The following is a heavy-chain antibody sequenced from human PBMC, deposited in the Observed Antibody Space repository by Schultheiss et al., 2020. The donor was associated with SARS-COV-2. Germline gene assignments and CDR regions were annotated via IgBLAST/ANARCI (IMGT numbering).Heavy chain of an antibody. CDR1: GGSISSYY. CDR3: ARHQAAAGILDY. D-gene: IGHD6-13*01. CDR2: INHSGST. Sequence: GSLRLSCTVSGGSISSYYWSWIRQPAGKGLEWIGEINHSGSTNYNPSLKSRVTISVDTSKNQFSLKLSSVTAADTAVYYCARHQAAAGILDYWGQGTLVTVSS. J-gene: IGHJ4*02. V-gene: IGHV4-59*08.